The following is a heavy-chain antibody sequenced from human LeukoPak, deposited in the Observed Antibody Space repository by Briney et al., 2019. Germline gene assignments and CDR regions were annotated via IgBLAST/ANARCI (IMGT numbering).Heavy chain of an antibody. V-gene: IGHV1-2*02. D-gene: IGHD2-8*01. CDR2: INPNSGGT. CDR3: ARGMGHGLDS. J-gene: IGHJ4*02. Sequence: GASVKVSCKASGYTFCVYYLHWVRQAAGQGLEWMGWINPNSGGTNYAQKFQGRVTMTRDTSISTAYMELSGLTSDDTAVFYCARGMGHGLDSWGQGTLVTVSS. CDR1: GYTFCVYY.